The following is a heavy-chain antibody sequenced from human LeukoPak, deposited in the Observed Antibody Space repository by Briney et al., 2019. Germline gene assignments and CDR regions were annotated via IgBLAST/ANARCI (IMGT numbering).Heavy chain of an antibody. J-gene: IGHJ6*03. CDR2: ISYDGSNK. Sequence: PGGSLRLSCAASGFTFSSYAMHWVRQAPGKGLEWVAVISYDGSNKYYADSVKGRFTISRDNSKSTLYLQMNSLRAEDTAVYYCARYHTDAAARPNCYYMDVWGKGTTVTVSS. V-gene: IGHV3-30*04. CDR1: GFTFSSYA. CDR3: ARYHTDAAARPNCYYMDV. D-gene: IGHD6-25*01.